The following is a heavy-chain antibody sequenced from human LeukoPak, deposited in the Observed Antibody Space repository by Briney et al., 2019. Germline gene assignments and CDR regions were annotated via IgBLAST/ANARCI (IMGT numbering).Heavy chain of an antibody. Sequence: SQTLSLTCAIFGDSVSNNRVTWSWIRQSPSKGLEWLGRTYYTSEWYTAYAVSVKNRIIITPDTSKNQFSLQLNSMTPEDTAVYFCARGGTSSSWYFDYWGQGTLVTVSS. CDR2: TYYTSEWYT. J-gene: IGHJ4*02. CDR1: GDSVSNNRVT. D-gene: IGHD6-13*01. CDR3: ARGGTSSSWYFDY. V-gene: IGHV6-1*01.